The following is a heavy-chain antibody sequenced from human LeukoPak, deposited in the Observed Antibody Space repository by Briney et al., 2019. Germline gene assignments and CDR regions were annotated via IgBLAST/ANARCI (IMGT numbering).Heavy chain of an antibody. CDR1: GYTFTSYS. Sequence: ASVKVSCKASGYTFTSYSISWVRQAPGQGLEWVGWISSYNGKTNYGKNVQGRVTMTTDTSTSTAYMELRTLRSDDTAIYYCARNYDSSKDGNDYWGQGTLVTVSS. J-gene: IGHJ4*02. D-gene: IGHD3-22*01. V-gene: IGHV1-18*01. CDR3: ARNYDSSKDGNDY. CDR2: ISSYNGKT.